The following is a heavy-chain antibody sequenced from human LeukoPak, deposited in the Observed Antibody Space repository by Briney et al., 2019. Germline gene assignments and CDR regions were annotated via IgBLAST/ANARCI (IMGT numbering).Heavy chain of an antibody. CDR3: AKDNRRHYTSGPNPDSLH. CDR2: IWYDGSNK. D-gene: IGHD6-19*01. V-gene: IGHV3-33*03. CDR1: GFTFSSYG. Sequence: GGSLRLSCAASGFTFSSYGMHWVRQAPGKGLEWVAVIWYDGSNKYYADSVKGRFTISRDNAKNSLYLQMDSLRVEDTAFYYCAKDNRRHYTSGPNPDSLHWGQGALVTVSS. J-gene: IGHJ4*02.